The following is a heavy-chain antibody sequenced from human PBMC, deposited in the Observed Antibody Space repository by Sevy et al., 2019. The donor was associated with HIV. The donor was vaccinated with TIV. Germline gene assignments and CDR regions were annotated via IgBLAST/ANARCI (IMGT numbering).Heavy chain of an antibody. J-gene: IGHJ4*02. CDR1: GFTFSNAW. Sequence: GGSLRLSCAASGFTFSNAWMSWVRQAPGKGLEWVGRIKSKTDGGTTDYAAPVKGRFTISRDDSKNTLYLQMNSLKTVDTAVYYCTTDRLVDILTGDFIDYWGQGTLVTVSS. CDR3: TTDRLVDILTGDFIDY. CDR2: IKSKTDGGTT. D-gene: IGHD3-9*01. V-gene: IGHV3-15*01.